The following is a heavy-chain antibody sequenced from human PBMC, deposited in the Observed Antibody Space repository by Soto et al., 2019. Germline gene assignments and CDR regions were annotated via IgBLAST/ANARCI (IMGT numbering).Heavy chain of an antibody. D-gene: IGHD2-15*01. CDR1: GYSFTSYW. J-gene: IGHJ4*02. V-gene: IGHV5-51*01. CDR3: ARTVEYCSGGSCYEPFDY. Sequence: GESLKISCKGSGYSFTSYWIGWVRQMPGKGLEWMGIIYPGDSDTRYSPSFQGQVTISADKSISTAYLQWSSLKASDTAMYYCARTVEYCSGGSCYEPFDYWGQGTLVTVSS. CDR2: IYPGDSDT.